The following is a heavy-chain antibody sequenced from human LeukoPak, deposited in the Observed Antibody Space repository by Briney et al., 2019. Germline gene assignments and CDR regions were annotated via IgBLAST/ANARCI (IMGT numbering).Heavy chain of an antibody. CDR3: ATPRYCSSTSCFSIFDY. J-gene: IGHJ4*02. CDR1: GGSFSGYY. CDR2: INHSGST. Sequence: SETLSLTCAVYGGSFSGYYWSWIRQPPGKGLEWIGEINHSGSTNYNPSLKSRVTISVDTSKNQFSLKLSSVTAADTAVYYCATPRYCSSTSCFSIFDYWGQGTLVTVSS. V-gene: IGHV4-34*01. D-gene: IGHD2-2*01.